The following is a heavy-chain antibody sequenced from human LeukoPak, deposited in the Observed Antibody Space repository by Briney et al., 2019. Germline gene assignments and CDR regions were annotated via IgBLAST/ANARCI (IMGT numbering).Heavy chain of an antibody. J-gene: IGHJ4*02. D-gene: IGHD2-15*01. Sequence: ASVKVSCKASGYTFTGYYVHWVRQAPGQGLEWMGRINPNSGGTNYAQKFQGRVTMTRDTSISTAYMELSRLRSDDTAVYYCARDWAGRYCSGGSCYPLSDYWGQGTLVTVSS. V-gene: IGHV1-2*06. CDR2: INPNSGGT. CDR3: ARDWAGRYCSGGSCYPLSDY. CDR1: GYTFTGYY.